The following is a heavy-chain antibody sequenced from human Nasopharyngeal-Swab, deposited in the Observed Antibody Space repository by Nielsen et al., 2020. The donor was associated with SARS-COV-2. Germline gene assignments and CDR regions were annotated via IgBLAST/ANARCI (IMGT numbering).Heavy chain of an antibody. CDR3: ARDDYGDYGYFGH. CDR1: GYSFTGYF. J-gene: IGHJ4*02. V-gene: IGHV1-2*02. CDR2: INPHSGGT. D-gene: IGHD4-17*01. Sequence: ASVKVSCKASGYSFTGYFIHWVRQAPGQGLEWMGWINPHSGGTNYAQKFKGRVTMTRDTSISTAYMELTRLTSDDTAVYSCARDDYGDYGYFGHWGQGTLVTVSS.